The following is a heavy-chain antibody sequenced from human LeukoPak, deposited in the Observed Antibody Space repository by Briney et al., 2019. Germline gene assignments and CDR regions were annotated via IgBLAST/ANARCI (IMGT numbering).Heavy chain of an antibody. V-gene: IGHV3-74*01. J-gene: IGHJ5*02. CDR3: ARDLKEYQLLVGIDP. D-gene: IGHD2-2*01. Sequence: PGGSLRLSCAASGFTFSSYWMHWVRQAPGKGLVWVSRINSDGSSTSYADSVKGRLTISRDNAKNTLYLQMNSLRAEDTAVYYCARDLKEYQLLVGIDPWGQGTLVTVSS. CDR1: GFTFSSYW. CDR2: INSDGSST.